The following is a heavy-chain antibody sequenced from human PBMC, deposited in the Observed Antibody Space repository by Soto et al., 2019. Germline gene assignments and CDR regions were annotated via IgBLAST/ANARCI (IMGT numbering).Heavy chain of an antibody. J-gene: IGHJ4*02. Sequence: SETLSLTCTVSGGSISSGGYYWSWIRQHPGKGLEWIGYNYYSGSTYYNPSLKSRVTISVDTSKNQFSLKLSSVTAADTAVYYCARGLLLFAYSYGRCRAPFNCWGQGPLVTVSS. D-gene: IGHD5-18*01. CDR2: NYYSGST. CDR3: ARGLLLFAYSYGRCRAPFNC. V-gene: IGHV4-31*03. CDR1: GGSISSGGYY.